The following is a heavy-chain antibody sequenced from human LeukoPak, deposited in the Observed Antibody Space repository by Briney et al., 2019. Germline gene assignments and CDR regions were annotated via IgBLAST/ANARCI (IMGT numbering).Heavy chain of an antibody. CDR1: GGSFSGYY. CDR3: ARGGRSSWYRGWFDP. D-gene: IGHD6-13*01. J-gene: IGHJ5*02. CDR2: INHSGST. V-gene: IGHV4-34*01. Sequence: PSETLSLTCAVYGGSFSGYYWSWIRQPPGKGLEWIGDINHSGSTNYNPSLKSRVTISVDTSKNQFSLKLSSVTAADTAVYYCARGGRSSWYRGWFDPWGQGTLVTVSS.